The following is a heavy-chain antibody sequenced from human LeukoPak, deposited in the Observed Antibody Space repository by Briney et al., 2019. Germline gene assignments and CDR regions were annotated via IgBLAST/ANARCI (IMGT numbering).Heavy chain of an antibody. Sequence: PSETLSLTCTVSGGSISSYYWSWVRQPPGKGLEWIGYIYYSGSTNYNPSLKSRVTISVDTSKNQFSLRLSSVTAADTAVYYCARVTGYVMEDYFDYWGQGTLVTVSS. J-gene: IGHJ4*02. CDR3: ARVTGYVMEDYFDY. CDR1: GGSISSYY. CDR2: IYYSGST. V-gene: IGHV4-59*01. D-gene: IGHD6-13*01.